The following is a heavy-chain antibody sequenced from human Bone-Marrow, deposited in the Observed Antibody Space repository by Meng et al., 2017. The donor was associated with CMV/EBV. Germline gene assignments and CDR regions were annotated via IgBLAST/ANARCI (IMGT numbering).Heavy chain of an antibody. Sequence: GESLKISCAASGFTVSSNYMSWVRQAPGKGLEWVSVIYSGGSTYYADSVKGRFIISRDNSMNTLYLQMDSLRAEDTAVYYCVVGHDSRKVAYWGQGTLVTVSS. CDR1: GFTVSSNY. V-gene: IGHV3-53*01. CDR2: IYSGGST. CDR3: VVGHDSRKVAY. D-gene: IGHD2-15*01. J-gene: IGHJ4*02.